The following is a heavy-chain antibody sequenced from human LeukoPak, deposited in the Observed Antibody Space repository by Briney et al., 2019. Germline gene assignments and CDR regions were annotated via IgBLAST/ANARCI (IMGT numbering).Heavy chain of an antibody. J-gene: IGHJ4*02. V-gene: IGHV1-58*02. CDR2: IVVGSAHT. Sequence: SVKVFCKAWVFIFNSSAMLWVRQPGGQAREEIGWIVVGSAHTNYAKKLQERVTITRDMSTSTAYMELSSLRSEDTAVYYWAAHFDYYDSSGYNDYWGQGTLVTVSS. D-gene: IGHD3-22*01. CDR1: VFIFNSSA. CDR3: AAHFDYYDSSGYNDY.